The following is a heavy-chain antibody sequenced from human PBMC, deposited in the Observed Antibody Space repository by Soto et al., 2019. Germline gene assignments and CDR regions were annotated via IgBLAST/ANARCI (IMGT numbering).Heavy chain of an antibody. Sequence: HPGGSLRLSCAASGFTFSSYAMHWVRQAPGKGLEWVAVISYDGSNKYYADSVKGRFTISRDNSKNTLYLQMNSLRAEDTAVYYCAMIVIDIGYWGQGTLVTVSS. CDR1: GFTFSSYA. D-gene: IGHD3-22*01. CDR3: AMIVIDIGY. V-gene: IGHV3-30-3*01. J-gene: IGHJ4*02. CDR2: ISYDGSNK.